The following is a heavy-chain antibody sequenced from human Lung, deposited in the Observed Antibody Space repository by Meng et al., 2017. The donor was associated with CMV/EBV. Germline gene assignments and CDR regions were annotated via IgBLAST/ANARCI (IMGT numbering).Heavy chain of an antibody. CDR2: INNNSGGT. Sequence: ASXXVSXKASGYTFTGYYMHWVLQGPGQGLEWMGWINNNSGGTNYAQKFQGRVTMTRDTSISTAYMELSRLRSDDTAVYYCAREVDLHLGYCSGGISYGGGNWFDLWGQGTXVTVSS. V-gene: IGHV1-2*02. CDR1: GYTFTGYY. J-gene: IGHJ5*02. CDR3: AREVDLHLGYCSGGISYGGGNWFDL. D-gene: IGHD2-15*01.